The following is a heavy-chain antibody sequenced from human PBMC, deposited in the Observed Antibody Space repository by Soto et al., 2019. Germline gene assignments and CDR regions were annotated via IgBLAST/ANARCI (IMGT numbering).Heavy chain of an antibody. D-gene: IGHD7-27*01. CDR1: GGSFSGYY. CDR3: ARGVAYAGVDY. Sequence: QVQLQQWGAGLLKPSETLSLTCAVYGGSFSGYYWSWIRQSPGKGLEWIGEINHSGSTNSNPSLKSRVTTSVDRPKNQFSLKLSSVTAADTATEYCARGVAYAGVDYWGQGTLVTVSS. CDR2: INHSGST. J-gene: IGHJ4*02. V-gene: IGHV4-34*01.